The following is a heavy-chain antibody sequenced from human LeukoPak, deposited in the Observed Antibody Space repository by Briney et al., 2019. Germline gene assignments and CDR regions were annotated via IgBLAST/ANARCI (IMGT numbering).Heavy chain of an antibody. CDR3: ARGGVVVVPQGAFDI. Sequence: QPGGSLRLSCAASGFTVSSNYMSWVRQAPGKGLEWVSVIYSGGSTYYADSVKGRFTISRDNSKNTLYLQMNSLRAEDTAVYYCARGGVVVVPQGAFDIWGQGTMVTVSS. J-gene: IGHJ3*02. CDR1: GFTVSSNY. V-gene: IGHV3-66*02. CDR2: IYSGGST. D-gene: IGHD3-22*01.